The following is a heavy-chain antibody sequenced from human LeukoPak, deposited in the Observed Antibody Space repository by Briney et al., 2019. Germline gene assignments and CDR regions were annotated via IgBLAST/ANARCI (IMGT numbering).Heavy chain of an antibody. V-gene: IGHV3-23*01. CDR2: ISGSGGST. CDR1: GFTFSSYA. D-gene: IGHD3-9*01. Sequence: GGSLRLSCAASGFTFSSYAMSWVRQAPGKGLEWVSAISGSGGSTYYADSVKGRFTISRDNSKNTLYLQMNSLRAEDTAVYYCAKATYYDILTGYDRATILFDYWGQGTLVTVSS. J-gene: IGHJ4*02. CDR3: AKATYYDILTGYDRATILFDY.